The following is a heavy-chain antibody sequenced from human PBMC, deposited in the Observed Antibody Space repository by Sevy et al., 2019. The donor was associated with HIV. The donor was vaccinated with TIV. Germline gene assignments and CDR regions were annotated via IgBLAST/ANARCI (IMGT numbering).Heavy chain of an antibody. CDR2: FDPEDDET. Sequence: ASVKVSCKVSGYTLSQLSMHWVRLAPGKGLEWMGSFDPEDDETIYAQKFQGRVTMTTDTSTTTAYMELRSLRSDDTAVYYCALYCSTTNCIFDYWGQGTLVTVSS. CDR1: GYTLSQLS. V-gene: IGHV1-24*01. D-gene: IGHD2-2*01. CDR3: ALYCSTTNCIFDY. J-gene: IGHJ4*02.